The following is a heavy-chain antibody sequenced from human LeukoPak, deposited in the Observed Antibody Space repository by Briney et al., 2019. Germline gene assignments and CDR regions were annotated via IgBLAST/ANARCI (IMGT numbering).Heavy chain of an antibody. Sequence: PGGSLRLSCAASGFTFSSYAMSWVRQGPGKGLEWVSAISGRGGSTYYADSVKGRFTISRDNSKNALYLQMNSLRAEDTAVYYCTKVVVSGSGDYFDSWGQGTLVTVSS. D-gene: IGHD2-15*01. CDR2: ISGRGGST. CDR1: GFTFSSYA. CDR3: TKVVVSGSGDYFDS. V-gene: IGHV3-23*01. J-gene: IGHJ5*01.